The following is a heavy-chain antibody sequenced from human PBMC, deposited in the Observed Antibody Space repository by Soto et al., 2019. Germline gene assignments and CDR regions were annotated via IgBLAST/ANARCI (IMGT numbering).Heavy chain of an antibody. Sequence: QLQLQESGSGLVKPSQTLSLTCAVSGGSIDSGGYSWNWIRQPPGKGLEWIGYIYHTGAAHYNASLGGRVSLSVDMSKNQFSLQMTSVAAADTAVYYCVRASYILPFDPWGQGIFVTVSS. D-gene: IGHD2-21*01. V-gene: IGHV4-30-2*01. J-gene: IGHJ5*02. CDR1: GGSIDSGGYS. CDR2: IYHTGAA. CDR3: VRASYILPFDP.